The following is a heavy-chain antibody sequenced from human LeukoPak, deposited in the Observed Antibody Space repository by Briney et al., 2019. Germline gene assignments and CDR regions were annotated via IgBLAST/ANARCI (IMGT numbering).Heavy chain of an antibody. Sequence: PSETLSLTCAVYGGSFSGYYWSWIRQPPGKGLEWIGEINHSGSTNYNPSLKSRVTISVDTSKNQFSLKLSSVTAADTAVYYCARDVDYDSSDPADYWGQGTLVTVSS. V-gene: IGHV4-34*01. J-gene: IGHJ4*02. CDR3: ARDVDYDSSDPADY. CDR2: INHSGST. D-gene: IGHD3-22*01. CDR1: GGSFSGYY.